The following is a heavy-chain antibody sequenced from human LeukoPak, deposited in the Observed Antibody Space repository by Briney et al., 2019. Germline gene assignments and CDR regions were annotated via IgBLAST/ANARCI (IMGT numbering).Heavy chain of an antibody. CDR3: ARVQNGVYCSGGSCYSGWFDP. J-gene: IGHJ5*02. CDR2: INHSGST. CDR1: GGSFSGYY. Sequence: SETLSLTCAVYGGSFSGYYWSWIRQPPGKGLEWIGEINHSGSTNYNPSLKSRVTISVDTSKNQFSLKLSSVTAADTAVYYCARVQNGVYCSGGSCYSGWFDPWGQGTLVTVSS. V-gene: IGHV4-34*01. D-gene: IGHD2-15*01.